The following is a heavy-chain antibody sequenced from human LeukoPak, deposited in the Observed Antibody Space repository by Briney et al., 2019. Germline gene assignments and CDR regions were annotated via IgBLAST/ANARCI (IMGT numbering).Heavy chain of an antibody. CDR2: ISGSGGST. CDR3: AKSKRLGVYPY. CDR1: GFTFSSYT. V-gene: IGHV3-23*01. D-gene: IGHD5/OR15-5a*01. Sequence: GGSLRLSCAASGFTFSSYTMSWVRQAPGKGLEWVSTISGSGGSTYYADSVKGRFTISRDNSKNILYLEMNSLRAEDTAVYYCAKSKRLGVYPYWGQGTLVTVSS. J-gene: IGHJ4*02.